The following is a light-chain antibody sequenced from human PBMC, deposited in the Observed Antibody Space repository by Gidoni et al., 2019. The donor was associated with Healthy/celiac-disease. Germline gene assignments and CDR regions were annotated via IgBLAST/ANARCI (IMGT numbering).Light chain of an antibody. J-gene: IGLJ2*01. V-gene: IGLV2-23*02. CDR1: SSDVGSYNL. Sequence: QSALTQPASVSGSPGQSITISCTGTSSDVGSYNLVSWYQQHPGKAPKLMIYEVSKQPSGVSNRFSGSKSGSTASLTISGLQAEDEADYYCCSYAGSSTVVFGGGTKLTVL. CDR2: EVS. CDR3: CSYAGSSTVV.